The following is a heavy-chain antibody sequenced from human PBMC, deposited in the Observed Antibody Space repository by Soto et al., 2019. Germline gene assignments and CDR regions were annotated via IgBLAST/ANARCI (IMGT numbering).Heavy chain of an antibody. V-gene: IGHV3-30*03. CDR1: GFTFSNYA. Sequence: PGGSLRLSCAASGFTFSNYAMHWVRQAPGKGLEWVALTSYDGNNEYYTDSVKGRFTISRDNSKNTLFLQMNSPRPEDTAVYYSAPDNGGFHRATSYLDYWGQGALVTVSS. CDR3: APDNGGFHRATSYLDY. CDR2: TSYDGNNE. J-gene: IGHJ4*02. D-gene: IGHD1-1*01.